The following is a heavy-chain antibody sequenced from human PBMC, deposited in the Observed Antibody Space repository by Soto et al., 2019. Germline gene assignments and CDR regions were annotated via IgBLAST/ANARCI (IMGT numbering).Heavy chain of an antibody. J-gene: IGHJ4*02. V-gene: IGHV3-23*01. CDR2: ISGSNDNI. CDR1: GFTFSSYA. Sequence: GGSLRLSCVASGFTFSSYAMSWVRQAPGKGLEWVSGISGSNDNIHYADCVKGRFTISRDNSKNTLYLQMSSLRAEDTAVYYCAKDGDFWSGYYSRWGQGTLVTVSS. D-gene: IGHD3-3*01. CDR3: AKDGDFWSGYYSR.